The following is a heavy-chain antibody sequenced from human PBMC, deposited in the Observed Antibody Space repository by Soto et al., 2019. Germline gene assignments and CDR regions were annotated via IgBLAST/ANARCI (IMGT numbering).Heavy chain of an antibody. CDR3: AREWVAAAGTRFYYYYYGMDV. CDR1: GGSFSGYY. Sequence: SETLSLTCAVYGGSFSGYYWSWIRRPPGKGLEWIGEINHSGTTNYNPSLKSRVTISVDTSKNQFSLKLSSVTAADTAVYYCAREWVAAAGTRFYYYYYGMDVWGQGTTVTVSS. CDR2: INHSGTT. V-gene: IGHV4-34*01. D-gene: IGHD6-13*01. J-gene: IGHJ6*02.